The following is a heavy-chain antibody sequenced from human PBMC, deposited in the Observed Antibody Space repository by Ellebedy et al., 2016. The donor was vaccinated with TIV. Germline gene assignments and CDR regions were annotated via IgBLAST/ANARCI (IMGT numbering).Heavy chain of an antibody. D-gene: IGHD1-26*01. Sequence: GESLKISCAASGFTFSRYAMSWVRQAPGKGLEWVSGINNGGRTTSYADSVKGRFTISRDNSRSTLYLQMNSLRAEDSAVYYCAKDMVFGDGKWEIDVWGQGTTVTVSS. CDR3: AKDMVFGDGKWEIDV. J-gene: IGHJ6*02. CDR2: INNGGRTT. V-gene: IGHV3-23*01. CDR1: GFTFSRYA.